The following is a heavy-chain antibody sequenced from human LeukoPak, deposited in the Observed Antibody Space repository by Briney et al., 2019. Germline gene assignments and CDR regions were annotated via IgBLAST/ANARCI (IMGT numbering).Heavy chain of an antibody. V-gene: IGHV1-46*01. CDR2: INPSGGST. Sequence: ASVKVSCKASGGTFSSYSVSWVRQAPGQGLEWMGIINPSGGSTSYAQKFQGRVTMTRDTSTSTVYMELSSLRSEDTAVYYCAREEVVGYWASWYYFDYWGQGTLVTVSS. D-gene: IGHD2-2*01. CDR1: GGTFSSYS. J-gene: IGHJ4*02. CDR3: AREEVVGYWASWYYFDY.